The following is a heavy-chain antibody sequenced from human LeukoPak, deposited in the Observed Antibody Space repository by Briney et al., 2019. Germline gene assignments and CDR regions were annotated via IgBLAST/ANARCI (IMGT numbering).Heavy chain of an antibody. D-gene: IGHD6-19*01. V-gene: IGHV3-21*01. J-gene: IGHJ4*02. Sequence: PGGSLRLSCAASGFTFSNYNMDWVRQAPGKGLEWVSSISSSGTYIYYADSVMGRFTISRDNAKNSLYLQMNSLRAEDTAVYYCARGGNSGWDYWGQGTLVTVSS. CDR1: GFTFSNYN. CDR3: ARGGNSGWDY. CDR2: ISSSGTYI.